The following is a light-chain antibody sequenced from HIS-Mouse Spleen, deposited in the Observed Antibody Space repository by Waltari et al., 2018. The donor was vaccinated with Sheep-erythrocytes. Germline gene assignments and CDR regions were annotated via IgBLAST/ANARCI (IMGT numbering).Light chain of an antibody. CDR1: SSDVGGYNY. Sequence: QSALTQPASVSGSPGQSITISCTGTSSDVGGYNYVCRYQQHPGKAPKLMIYDVSSRPSGVSNRFSGSKSGNTASLTISGLQAEDEADYYCSSYTSSSTWVFGGGTKLTVL. CDR2: DVS. V-gene: IGLV2-14*03. CDR3: SSYTSSSTWV. J-gene: IGLJ3*02.